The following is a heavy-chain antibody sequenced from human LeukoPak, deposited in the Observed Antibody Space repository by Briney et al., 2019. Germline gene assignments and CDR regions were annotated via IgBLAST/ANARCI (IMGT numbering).Heavy chain of an antibody. D-gene: IGHD3-16*02. CDR1: GGSISSHY. Sequence: TPSETLSLTCTVFGGSISSHYWSWIRQPPGKGLEWIRSIYYSGSTNYNPSLKSRVTISVDTSKNQFSLKLSSVTAADTAVYYCARVSYDYVWGSYRQYYFDYWGQGTLVTVSS. J-gene: IGHJ4*02. V-gene: IGHV4-59*11. CDR3: ARVSYDYVWGSYRQYYFDY. CDR2: IYYSGST.